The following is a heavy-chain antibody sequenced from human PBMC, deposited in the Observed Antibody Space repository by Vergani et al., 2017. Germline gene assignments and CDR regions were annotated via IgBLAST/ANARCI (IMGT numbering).Heavy chain of an antibody. CDR2: IYYSGST. V-gene: IGHV4-59*12. CDR1: GGSISSYY. CDR3: ARGSYHYYFDY. D-gene: IGHD1-14*01. Sequence: QVQLQESGPGLVKPSETLSLTCTVSGGSISSYYWSWIRQPPGKGLEWIGYIYYSGSTNYNPSLKSRVTISVDTSKNQFSLKLSSVTAADTAVYYCARGSYHYYFDYWGQGTLVTVSS. J-gene: IGHJ4*02.